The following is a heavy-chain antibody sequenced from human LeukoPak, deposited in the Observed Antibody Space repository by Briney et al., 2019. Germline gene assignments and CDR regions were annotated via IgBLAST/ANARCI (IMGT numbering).Heavy chain of an antibody. CDR3: ARCRLLPYYFDY. J-gene: IGHJ4*02. D-gene: IGHD3-22*01. Sequence: SETLSLICTVSGGSISSYYWSWIRQPPGKGLEWIGYIYYSGSTNYNPSLKSRVTISVDTSKNQFSLKLSSVTAADTAVYYCARCRLLPYYFDYWGQGTLVTVSS. CDR1: GGSISSYY. V-gene: IGHV4-59*01. CDR2: IYYSGST.